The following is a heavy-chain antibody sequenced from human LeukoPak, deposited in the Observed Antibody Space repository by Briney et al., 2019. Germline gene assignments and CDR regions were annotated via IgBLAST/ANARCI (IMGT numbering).Heavy chain of an antibody. J-gene: IGHJ4*02. CDR3: AKGNGYSYGRYYFDY. D-gene: IGHD5-18*01. V-gene: IGHV3-23*01. Sequence: GGSLRLSCAASGLTFSSYAMSWVRQAPGKGLEWVSAISGSGGSTYYADSVKGRFTISRDNSKNTLYLQVNSLRAEDTAVYYCAKGNGYSYGRYYFDYWGQGTLVTVSS. CDR2: ISGSGGST. CDR1: GLTFSSYA.